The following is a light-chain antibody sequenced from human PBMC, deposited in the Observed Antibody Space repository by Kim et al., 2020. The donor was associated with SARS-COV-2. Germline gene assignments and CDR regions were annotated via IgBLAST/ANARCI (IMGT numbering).Light chain of an antibody. CDR3: AARDNSLNGLV. J-gene: IGLJ3*02. V-gene: IGLV3-19*01. CDR2: SNN. CDR1: SVRSNN. Sequence: ALGETVTCTCRSASVRSNNASWYQQQPGQAPELVIYSNNKRPSGIPDRFSGSSSGYTASLTITGVQAEDEADYYCAARDNSLNGLVFGGGTQLTVL.